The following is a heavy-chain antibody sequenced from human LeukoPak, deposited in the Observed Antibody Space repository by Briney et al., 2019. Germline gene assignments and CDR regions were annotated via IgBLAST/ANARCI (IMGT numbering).Heavy chain of an antibody. Sequence: GGTLRLSCAASGFTFSSYAMRWVRQAPGKGLEWVADISYDGSNKYYADSVKGRFTISRDNSKNTLYLQMNSLRAEDTAVYYCARGPERTGVGTRYYYDMDVWGQGTTVTVSS. J-gene: IGHJ6*02. CDR2: ISYDGSNK. CDR3: ARGPERTGVGTRYYYDMDV. CDR1: GFTFSSYA. V-gene: IGHV3-30-3*01. D-gene: IGHD2-8*01.